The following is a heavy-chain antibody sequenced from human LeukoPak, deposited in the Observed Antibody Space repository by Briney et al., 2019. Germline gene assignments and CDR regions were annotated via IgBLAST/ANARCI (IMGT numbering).Heavy chain of an antibody. CDR2: VSSDGSGT. J-gene: IGHJ4*02. CDR1: GFSFSDHW. Sequence: GGSLRLSCAASGFSFSDHWMHWVRQAPGKGLEWVSRVSSDGSGTYYSDSVEGRFTISRDNAKKALYLQLNSLRAEDTAVYYCARELYGDYGADYWGQGTLVTVSS. V-gene: IGHV3-74*01. D-gene: IGHD4-17*01. CDR3: ARELYGDYGADY.